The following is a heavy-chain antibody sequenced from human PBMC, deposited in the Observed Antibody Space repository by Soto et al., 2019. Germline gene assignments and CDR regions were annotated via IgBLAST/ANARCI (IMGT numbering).Heavy chain of an antibody. CDR3: ARNPVEGGYSYGYVPHY. D-gene: IGHD5-18*01. CDR1: GFTFSSYA. Sequence: PGGSLRLSCAASGFTFSSYAMHWFRQAPGKGLEWVAVISYDGSNKYYADSVKGRFTISRDNSKNTLYLQMNSLRAEDTAVYYCARNPVEGGYSYGYVPHYWGQGTLVTVSS. CDR2: ISYDGSNK. J-gene: IGHJ4*02. V-gene: IGHV3-30-3*01.